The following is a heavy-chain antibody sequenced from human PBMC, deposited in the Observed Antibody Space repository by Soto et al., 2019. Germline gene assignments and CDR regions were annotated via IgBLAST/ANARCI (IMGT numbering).Heavy chain of an antibody. J-gene: IGHJ6*02. D-gene: IGHD3-10*01. CDR3: AREARGVISGMDV. CDR2: IHYTGSA. CDR1: GAPVSSGGNN. Sequence: SETLSLTCTVSGAPVSSGGNNWSWIRQAPGKGLEWIGYIHYTGSANYNPSLKSRVTISVDTSKRQFSLRLSSVTAADTAVYYCAREARGVISGMDVWGQGTTVTVSS. V-gene: IGHV4-61*08.